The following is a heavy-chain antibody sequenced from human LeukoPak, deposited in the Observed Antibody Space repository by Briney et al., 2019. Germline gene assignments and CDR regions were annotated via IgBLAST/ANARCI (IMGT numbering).Heavy chain of an antibody. CDR1: GGSFSGYY. Sequence: SETLSLTCAVYGGSFSGYYWSWIRQPPGKGLEWIGEINHSGSTNYNPSLKSRVTISVDTSKNQFSLKLSSVTAADTAVYYCARLLYYDSSGYYNLDCWGQGTLVTVSS. J-gene: IGHJ4*02. D-gene: IGHD3-22*01. CDR2: INHSGST. CDR3: ARLLYYDSSGYYNLDC. V-gene: IGHV4-34*01.